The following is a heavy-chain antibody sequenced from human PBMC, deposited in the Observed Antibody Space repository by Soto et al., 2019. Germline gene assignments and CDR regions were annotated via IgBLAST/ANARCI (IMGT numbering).Heavy chain of an antibody. CDR1: GGSISSGGYY. Sequence: SETLSLTCTVSGGSISSGGYYWSWIRQHPGKGLEWIGYIYYSGSTYYNSSLKSRVTISVDTSKNQFSLKLSSVTAADTAVYYCARNIDCSGGSCYIFDYWGQGTLVTVSS. CDR2: IYYSGST. J-gene: IGHJ4*02. CDR3: ARNIDCSGGSCYIFDY. D-gene: IGHD2-15*01. V-gene: IGHV4-31*03.